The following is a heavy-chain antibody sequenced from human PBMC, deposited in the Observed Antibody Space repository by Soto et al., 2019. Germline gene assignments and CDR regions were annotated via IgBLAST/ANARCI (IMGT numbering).Heavy chain of an antibody. CDR2: ISRSGSLN. CDR1: GFSFSDYS. V-gene: IGHV3-48*02. J-gene: IGHJ6*02. CDR3: ARDLEYSSSWYYYYGLDV. Sequence: GGSLRLSCAASGFSFSDYSMNWVRQAPGKGLEWLSYISRSGSLNYYADSVKGRFTISRDNAKNSLYLEMNSVRDEDTAMYYWARDLEYSSSWYYYYGLDVWGHGTTVTVSS. D-gene: IGHD6-6*01.